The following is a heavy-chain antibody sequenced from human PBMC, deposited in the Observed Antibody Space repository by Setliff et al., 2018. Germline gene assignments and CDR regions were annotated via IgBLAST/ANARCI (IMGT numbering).Heavy chain of an antibody. J-gene: IGHJ6*03. D-gene: IGHD5-18*01. CDR2: TIPMFGST. CDR1: GDTFRSYG. CDR3: AREGVDTRSSTDYRYYMDL. Sequence: SVKVSCKASGDTFRSYGISWVRQAPGQGLEWMGGTIPMFGSTSYAQKFQGRVTIITDESTSTAYMELSSLRFEDTAVYYCAREGVDTRSSTDYRYYMDLWGKGTTVTV. V-gene: IGHV1-69*05.